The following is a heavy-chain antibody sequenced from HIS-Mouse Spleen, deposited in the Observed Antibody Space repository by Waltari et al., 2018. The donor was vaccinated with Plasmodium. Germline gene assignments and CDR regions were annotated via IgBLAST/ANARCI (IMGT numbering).Heavy chain of an antibody. D-gene: IGHD3-10*01. V-gene: IGHV4-34*01. CDR2: INHSGST. CDR1: GGSFSGYY. J-gene: IGHJ4*02. CDR3: ASSGSGSYYY. Sequence: QVQLQQWGAGLLKPSETLSLTCAVHGGSFSGYYWSWIRQPPGKGLAWIGEINHSGSTNYNPSLKSRVTISVDTSKNQFSLKLSSVTAADTAVYYCASSGSGSYYYWGQGTLVTVS.